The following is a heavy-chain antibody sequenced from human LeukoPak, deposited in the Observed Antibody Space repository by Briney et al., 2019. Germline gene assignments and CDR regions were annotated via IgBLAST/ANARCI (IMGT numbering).Heavy chain of an antibody. CDR2: IIPIFGTA. V-gene: IGHV1-69*05. Sequence: SVKVSCKASGGTFSSYAISWVRQAPGQGLEWMGGIIPIFGTANYAQKFQGRVTITTDESTSTAYMELSSLRSEDTAVYYCARDRKVPAAISNWFDPWGQGTLVTVSS. CDR1: GGTFSSYA. CDR3: ARDRKVPAAISNWFDP. D-gene: IGHD2-2*02. J-gene: IGHJ5*02.